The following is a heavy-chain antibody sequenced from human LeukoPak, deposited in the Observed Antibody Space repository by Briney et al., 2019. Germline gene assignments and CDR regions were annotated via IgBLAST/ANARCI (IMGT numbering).Heavy chain of an antibody. D-gene: IGHD3-3*01. CDR2: ISGSGGST. V-gene: IGHV3-23*01. CDR1: GLPFSSSA. J-gene: IGHJ4*02. CDR3: AKQPRSDSAADY. Sequence: GGSLRLSCAASGLPFSSSAMSWVRQAPGKGLEWVSGISGSGGSTYYADSVKGRFTISRDNSKSTLYLQMNSLRAEDTAVYYCAKQPRSDSAADYWGQGTLVAVSS.